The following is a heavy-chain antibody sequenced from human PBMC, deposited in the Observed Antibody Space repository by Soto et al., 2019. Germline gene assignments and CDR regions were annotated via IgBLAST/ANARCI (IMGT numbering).Heavy chain of an antibody. CDR3: ARIARTYYYSSGYPNPTFDY. CDR1: GGSVSSGSYY. J-gene: IGHJ4*02. CDR2: IYYSGST. Sequence: QVQLQESGPGLVKPSETLSLTCTVSGGSVSSGSYYWSWIRQPPGKGLEWIGYIYYSGSTNYNPSLKSRVTISVDTSKNQFSLKLSSVTAADTAVYYCARIARTYYYSSGYPNPTFDYWGQGTLVTVSS. V-gene: IGHV4-61*01. D-gene: IGHD3-22*01.